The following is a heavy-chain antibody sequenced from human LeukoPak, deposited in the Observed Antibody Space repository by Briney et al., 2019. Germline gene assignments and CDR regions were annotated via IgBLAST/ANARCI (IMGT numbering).Heavy chain of an antibody. V-gene: IGHV3-21*04. CDR3: ARSNSATIPGADP. J-gene: IGHJ5*02. CDR1: GFTFSSYS. Sequence: PGGSLRLSCAASGFTFSSYSMNWVRQAPGKGLEWVSSISSSSSYIYYADSVKGRFTISRDNSKNTLFLQMNSLRAEDTAMYYCARSNSATIPGADPWGQGTLVTVSS. CDR2: ISSSSSYI. D-gene: IGHD1-26*01.